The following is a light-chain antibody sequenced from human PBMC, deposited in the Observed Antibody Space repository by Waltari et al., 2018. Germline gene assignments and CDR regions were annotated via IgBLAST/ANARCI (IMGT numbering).Light chain of an antibody. Sequence: EIVLTQSPEFQSVTPKEKVTITCRASQSIGTSLHWYQQKPDQPPKLLIKYVSQSLSGVPSRFSGSGSGTDFTLTINSLEAEDAATYYCHQGSSSFTFGQGTKLELK. CDR2: YVS. CDR1: QSIGTS. J-gene: IGKJ2*01. CDR3: HQGSSSFT. V-gene: IGKV6-21*01.